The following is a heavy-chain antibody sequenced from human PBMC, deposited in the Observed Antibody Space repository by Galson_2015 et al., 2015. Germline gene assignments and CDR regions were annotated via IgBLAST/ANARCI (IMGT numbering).Heavy chain of an antibody. J-gene: IGHJ4*02. D-gene: IGHD6-13*01. CDR2: ISRGASTI. Sequence: SLRISCAASGFTFSDYYMSWIRQAPGQGLEWVSYISRGASTIYYADSVKGRFTISRDNAKSSLYLQMNSLRAEDTAVYYCARSNYSSSWFDYWGRGTLVTVSS. V-gene: IGHV3-11*01. CDR1: GFTFSDYY. CDR3: ARSNYSSSWFDY.